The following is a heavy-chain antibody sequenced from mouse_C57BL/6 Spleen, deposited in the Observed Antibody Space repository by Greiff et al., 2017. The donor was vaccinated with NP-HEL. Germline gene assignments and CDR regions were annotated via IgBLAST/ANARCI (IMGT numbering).Heavy chain of an antibody. CDR2: ISYDGSN. CDR1: GYSITSGYY. Sequence: DVKLQESGPGLVKPSQSLSLTCSVTGYSITSGYYWNWIRQFPGNKLEWMGYISYDGSNNYNPSLKNRISITRDTSKNQFFLKLNSVTTEDTATYYCARTGYDYDVRDFDYWGQGTTLTVSS. V-gene: IGHV3-6*01. CDR3: ARTGYDYDVRDFDY. J-gene: IGHJ2*01. D-gene: IGHD2-4*01.